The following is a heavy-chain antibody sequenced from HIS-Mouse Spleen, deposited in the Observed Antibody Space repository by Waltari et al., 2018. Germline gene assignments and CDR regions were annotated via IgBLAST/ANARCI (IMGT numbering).Heavy chain of an antibody. V-gene: IGHV1-2*02. Sequence: QVQLVQSGAEVKKPGASVKVSCKASGYTFTGYYMHWVRQAPGQGLEWMGWINPKRAGTNYAQKLQGRVTMTRDTSISTAYMELSRLRSDDTAVYYCARGLWFGELRAYWGQGTLVTVSS. D-gene: IGHD3-10*01. CDR2: INPKRAGT. J-gene: IGHJ4*02. CDR3: ARGLWFGELRAY. CDR1: GYTFTGYY.